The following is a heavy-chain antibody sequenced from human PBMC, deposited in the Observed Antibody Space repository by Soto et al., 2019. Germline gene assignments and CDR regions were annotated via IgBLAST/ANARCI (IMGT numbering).Heavy chain of an antibody. CDR3: ARNWGIFDY. Sequence: GGSLRLSCAASGFTFSSYAMHWVRQAPGKGLEWVAVISYDGSNKCYADSVKGRFTISRDNSKNTLYLQMNSLRAEDTALYYCARNWGIFDYWGQGTLVTVSS. D-gene: IGHD7-27*01. J-gene: IGHJ4*02. CDR1: GFTFSSYA. CDR2: ISYDGSNK. V-gene: IGHV3-30-3*01.